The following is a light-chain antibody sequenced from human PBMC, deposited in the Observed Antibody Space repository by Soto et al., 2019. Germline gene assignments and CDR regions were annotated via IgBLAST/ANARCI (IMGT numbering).Light chain of an antibody. V-gene: IGLV1-51*01. CDR3: AAWDNSLSAVV. CDR1: TSNIGNNY. CDR2: DNN. Sequence: QSVLTQPPSVSAAPGQRVTISCSGSTSNIGNNYVSWYQQLPGTAPRFLIFDNNKRHSGIPDRFSGSKSGTSATLGITGLQTGDEADYYCAAWDNSLSAVVFGGGTKLTV. J-gene: IGLJ2*01.